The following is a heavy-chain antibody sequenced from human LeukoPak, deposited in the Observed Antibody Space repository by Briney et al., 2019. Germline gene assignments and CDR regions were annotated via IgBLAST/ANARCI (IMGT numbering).Heavy chain of an antibody. J-gene: IGHJ4*02. D-gene: IGHD2-2*01. V-gene: IGHV1-46*01. CDR1: GYTFTSYY. Sequence: GASVKVSCKASGYTFTSYYMHWVRQAPGQGLEWMGXXXPSGGSTSYAQKFQGRVTMTRDTSTSTVYMELSSLRSEDTAVYYCARVGGYCSSTSCSIDYWGQGTLVTVSS. CDR2: XXPSGGST. CDR3: ARVGGYCSSTSCSIDY.